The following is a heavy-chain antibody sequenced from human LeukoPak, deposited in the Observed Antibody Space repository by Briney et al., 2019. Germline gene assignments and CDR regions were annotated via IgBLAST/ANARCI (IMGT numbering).Heavy chain of an antibody. J-gene: IGHJ4*02. D-gene: IGHD4-17*01. CDR3: ARDRYGDYAQ. CDR1: GGSISSYY. CDR2: IYYSGST. Sequence: SETLSLTCTVSGGSISSYYWSWIRQPPGKGLEWIGYIYYSGSTNYNPSLKSRVTIPVDTSKNQFSLKLSSVTAADTAVYYCARDRYGDYAQWGQGTLVTVSS. V-gene: IGHV4-59*01.